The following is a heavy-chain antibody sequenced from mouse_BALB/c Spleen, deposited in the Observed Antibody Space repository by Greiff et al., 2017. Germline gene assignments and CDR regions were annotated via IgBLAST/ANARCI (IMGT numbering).Heavy chain of an antibody. D-gene: IGHD2-4*01. CDR3: ARGGTMITTGEMDY. CDR2: ISYDGSN. V-gene: IGHV3-6*02. Sequence: DVKLQESGPGLVKPSQSLSLTCSVTGYSITSGYYWNWIRQFPGNKLEWMGYISYDGSNNYNPSLKNRISITRDTSKNQFFLKLNSVTTEDTATYYCARGGTMITTGEMDYWGQGTSVTVSS. CDR1: GYSITSGYY. J-gene: IGHJ4*01.